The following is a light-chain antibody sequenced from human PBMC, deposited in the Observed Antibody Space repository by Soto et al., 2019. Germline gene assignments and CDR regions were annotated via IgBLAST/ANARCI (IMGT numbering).Light chain of an antibody. Sequence: QTVVTQEPSLTVSPGGTVTLTCGYSTGPVTSSHNPYWFQQKPGQAPKTLIYDATKKFSWTPARFSGSLLGGKAALTLSGAQPHDEAVYYCLVSYSGSRPVVFGGGTKLTVL. V-gene: IGLV7-46*01. J-gene: IGLJ2*01. CDR3: LVSYSGSRPVV. CDR1: TGPVTSSHN. CDR2: DAT.